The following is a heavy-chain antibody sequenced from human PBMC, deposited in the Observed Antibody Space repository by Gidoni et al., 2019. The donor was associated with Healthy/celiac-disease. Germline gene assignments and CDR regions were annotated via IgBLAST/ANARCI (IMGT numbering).Heavy chain of an antibody. D-gene: IGHD3-22*01. Sequence: AVISYDGSNKYYADSVKGRFTISRDNSKNTLYLQMNSLRAEDTAVYYCAKFPGDSSGYNPVDYWGQGTLVTVSS. V-gene: IGHV3-30*18. CDR3: AKFPGDSSGYNPVDY. CDR2: ISYDGSNK. J-gene: IGHJ4*02.